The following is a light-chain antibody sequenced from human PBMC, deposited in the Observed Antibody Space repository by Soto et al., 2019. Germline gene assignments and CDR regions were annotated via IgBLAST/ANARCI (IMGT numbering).Light chain of an antibody. CDR2: GAS. CDR3: QQYGGSPRT. J-gene: IGKJ1*01. CDR1: QSVGQS. Sequence: EILMTQSPATLSVSPGERATLSCRASQSVGQSLAWYQQRPGQAPRLLISGASTRATGIPDRISGSGSGTDFTLTISRLEPEDFAVYYCQQYGGSPRTFGQGTKVDIK. V-gene: IGKV3-20*01.